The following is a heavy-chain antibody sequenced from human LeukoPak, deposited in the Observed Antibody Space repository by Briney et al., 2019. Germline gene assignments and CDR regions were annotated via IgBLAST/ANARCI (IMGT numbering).Heavy chain of an antibody. CDR2: IYNSGST. V-gene: IGHV4-4*09. J-gene: IGHJ6*03. D-gene: IGHD2-2*01. Sequence: SETLSLTCTVSGGSISSYYWSWIRQPPGKGLEWIGYIYNSGSTNYNPSLKSRVTISVDTSKNQFSLKLSSVTAADTAVYYCARRVGYCSSTSCFYYMDVWGKGTTVTVSS. CDR3: ARRVGYCSSTSCFYYMDV. CDR1: GGSISSYY.